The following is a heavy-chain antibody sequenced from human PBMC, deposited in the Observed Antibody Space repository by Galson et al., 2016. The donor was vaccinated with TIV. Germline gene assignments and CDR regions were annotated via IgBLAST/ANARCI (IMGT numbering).Heavy chain of an antibody. CDR2: IKQDGGGT. V-gene: IGHV3-7*01. CDR3: VRDWDDYGHHHAFDS. Sequence: SLRLSCAASGFTFSTFWMSWVRQAPGKGLEWVANIKQDGGGTNYVDSVKGRFTISRDHTKNSVFLQMSSLRAEDTAVYYCVRDWDDYGHHHAFDSWGQGTQVTVSS. J-gene: IGHJ4*02. D-gene: IGHD4-17*01. CDR1: GFTFSTFW.